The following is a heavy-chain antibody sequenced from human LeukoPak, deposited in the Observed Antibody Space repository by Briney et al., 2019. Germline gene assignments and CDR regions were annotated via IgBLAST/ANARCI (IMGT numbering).Heavy chain of an antibody. Sequence: PGGSLRLSCAASGFTFSSYGMHWVRQAPGKGLEWLAVIWYDGTFKYYADSVKGRFTMSRDNSKNTLYLQMGSLRAEDTAVYHCARDVGPGYYYAMDVWGLGTTVTVSS. D-gene: IGHD1-26*01. J-gene: IGHJ6*02. CDR3: ARDVGPGYYYAMDV. V-gene: IGHV3-33*01. CDR2: IWYDGTFK. CDR1: GFTFSSYG.